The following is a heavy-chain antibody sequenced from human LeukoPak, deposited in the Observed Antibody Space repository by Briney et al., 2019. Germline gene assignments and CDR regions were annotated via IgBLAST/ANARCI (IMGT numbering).Heavy chain of an antibody. CDR1: GFTFSSHV. J-gene: IGHJ4*02. Sequence: GGSLRLSCAASGFTFSSHVMSWVRQAPGKGLEWVSAISGSGATTYYADSVKGRFIISRDNSKNTLYLHMNSLRAEDTAVYYCAKRVSGTTFYWGQGTLVTVSS. CDR2: ISGSGATT. D-gene: IGHD1-1*01. V-gene: IGHV3-23*01. CDR3: AKRVSGTTFY.